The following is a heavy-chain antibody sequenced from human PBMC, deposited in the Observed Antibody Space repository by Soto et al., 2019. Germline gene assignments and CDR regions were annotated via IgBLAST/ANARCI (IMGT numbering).Heavy chain of an antibody. CDR1: GFTFSSYA. Sequence: GGSLRLSCAASGFTFSSYAMSWVRQAPGKGLEWVSAISGSGGSTYYADSVKGRFTISRDNSKNTLYLQMNSLRAEDTAVYYCAKDGVHGDILLLVADPNRRLFDIWGQGTMVTVSS. D-gene: IGHD2-15*01. J-gene: IGHJ3*02. CDR3: AKDGVHGDILLLVADPNRRLFDI. CDR2: ISGSGGST. V-gene: IGHV3-23*01.